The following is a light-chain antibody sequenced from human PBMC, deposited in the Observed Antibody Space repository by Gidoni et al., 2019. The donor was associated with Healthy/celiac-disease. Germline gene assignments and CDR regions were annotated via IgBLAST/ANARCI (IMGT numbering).Light chain of an antibody. CDR1: SSNNGSNT. CDR2: SNK. Sequence: QSVLTQPPPAPGTPGQRVTIPCSGSSSNNGSNTVNCYKQLPDTSPKLLIYSNKPRPSGVPDSFSGSKSGTSASLAISGLQSEDEADYYCAAWDDSLNGLVFGGGTKLTVL. CDR3: AAWDDSLNGLV. V-gene: IGLV1-44*01. J-gene: IGLJ2*01.